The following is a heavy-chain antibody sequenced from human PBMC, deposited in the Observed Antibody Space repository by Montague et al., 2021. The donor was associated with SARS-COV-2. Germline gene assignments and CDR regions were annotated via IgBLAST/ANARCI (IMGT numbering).Heavy chain of an antibody. CDR2: IYYSGST. CDR1: GGSISSSSYY. CDR3: ARFATSYYYDSKAAPATPDAFDI. D-gene: IGHD3-22*01. J-gene: IGHJ3*02. Sequence: SETLSLTCTVSGGSISSSSYYWGWIRQPPGKGLEWIGSIYYSGSTYYNLSLKSRVSISVDTPKNQFSLKLSSVTAADTAVYYCARFATSYYYDSKAAPATPDAFDIWGQGTMVTVSS. V-gene: IGHV4-39*01.